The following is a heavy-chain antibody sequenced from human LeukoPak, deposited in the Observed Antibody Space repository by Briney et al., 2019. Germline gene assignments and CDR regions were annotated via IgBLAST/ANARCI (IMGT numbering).Heavy chain of an antibody. CDR3: AKDRRNATCCSND. Sequence: GGSLRLSCAASGFSFTYYALTWVRQAPGKGLDWVSAVTGSSSNTYYADSVKGRFTISRDNSKNFLYLEMNSLRGEDTAIYYCAKDRRNATCCSNDWGRGTLVTVSS. CDR1: GFSFTYYA. CDR2: VTGSSSNT. D-gene: IGHD2-15*01. J-gene: IGHJ4*02. V-gene: IGHV3-23*01.